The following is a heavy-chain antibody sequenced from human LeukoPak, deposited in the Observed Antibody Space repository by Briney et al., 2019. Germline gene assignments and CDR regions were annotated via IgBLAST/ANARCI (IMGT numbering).Heavy chain of an antibody. Sequence: GASVKVSCKASGYTFTSYDINWVRQATGQGLEWMGWMNPNSGNTGYAQKFQGRVTMTRNTSISTAYMELSSLRSEDTAVYYCARVPSSSSYYYYYYMDVWGKGTTATVPS. CDR2: MNPNSGNT. J-gene: IGHJ6*03. D-gene: IGHD6-6*01. CDR1: GYTFTSYD. V-gene: IGHV1-8*01. CDR3: ARVPSSSSYYYYYYMDV.